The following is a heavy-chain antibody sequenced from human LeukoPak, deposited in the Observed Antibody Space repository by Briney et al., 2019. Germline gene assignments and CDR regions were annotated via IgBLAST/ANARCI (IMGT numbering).Heavy chain of an antibody. CDR3: AKGDYFDY. D-gene: IGHD3-16*01. CDR1: GFTFSTSW. CDR2: IKEDGSEK. Sequence: PGGSLRLSCAASGFTFSTSWMSWVRQAPGKGLEWVANIKEDGSEKWYMDSVKGRFTISSDNAKNSLYLQMNSLRAEDTAVFYCAKGDYFDYWGQGTLVTVSS. V-gene: IGHV3-7*01. J-gene: IGHJ4*02.